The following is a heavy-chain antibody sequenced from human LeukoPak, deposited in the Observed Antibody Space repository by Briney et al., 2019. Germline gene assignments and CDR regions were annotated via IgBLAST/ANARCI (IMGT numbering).Heavy chain of an antibody. V-gene: IGHV3-53*01. CDR3: AKEYGGSTQGAFDL. CDR2: LHSGGIT. D-gene: IGHD3-16*01. CDR1: GFTVSSNY. J-gene: IGHJ3*01. Sequence: GGSLRLSCAASGFTVSSNYMTWVRQAPGKGLEWVSVLHSGGITYYADSVKGRFTISRDNSKNTLYLQMSSLRAEDTAVYYCAKEYGGSTQGAFDLWGQGTMVTVSS.